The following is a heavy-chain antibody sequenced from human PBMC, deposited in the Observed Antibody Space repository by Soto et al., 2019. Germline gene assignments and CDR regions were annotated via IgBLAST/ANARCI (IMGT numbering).Heavy chain of an antibody. J-gene: IGHJ5*02. V-gene: IGHV3-33*01. D-gene: IGHD4-4*01. Sequence: GGSLRLSCAASGFTFSSYGMHWVRQAPGKGLEWVAVIWYDGSNKYYADSVKGRFTISRDNSKNTLYLQMNSLRAEDTAVYYCARAVAVTTQKWFDPWGQGTLVTVSS. CDR1: GFTFSSYG. CDR3: ARAVAVTTQKWFDP. CDR2: IWYDGSNK.